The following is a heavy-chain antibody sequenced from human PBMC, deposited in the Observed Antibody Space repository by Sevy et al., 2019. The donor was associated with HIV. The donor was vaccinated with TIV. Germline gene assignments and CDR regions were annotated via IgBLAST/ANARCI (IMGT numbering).Heavy chain of an antibody. CDR3: ARQGWYDSSGFFDY. J-gene: IGHJ4*02. V-gene: IGHV3-30*04. CDR1: GFSFSSYA. Sequence: GGSLRHSCAASGFSFSSYAMHWVRQAPGKGLEWVAVISYDGSNKYYADSVKGRFTISRDNSKNTLYLQMNSLRAEDTAVYFCARQGWYDSSGFFDYWGQGTLVTVSS. D-gene: IGHD3-22*01. CDR2: ISYDGSNK.